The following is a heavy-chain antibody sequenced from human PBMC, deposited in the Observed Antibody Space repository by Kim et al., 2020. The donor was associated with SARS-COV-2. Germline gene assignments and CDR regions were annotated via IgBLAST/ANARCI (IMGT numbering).Heavy chain of an antibody. V-gene: IGHV4-4*07. CDR1: GGSISSYY. Sequence: SETLSLTCTVSGGSISSYYWSWIRQPAGKGLEWIGRIYTSGSTNYNPSLKSRVTMSVDTSKNQFSLKLSSVTAADTAVYYCAREEYSSSSRDLVYYFDYWGQGTLVTVSS. CDR3: AREEYSSSSRDLVYYFDY. J-gene: IGHJ4*02. D-gene: IGHD6-6*01. CDR2: IYTSGST.